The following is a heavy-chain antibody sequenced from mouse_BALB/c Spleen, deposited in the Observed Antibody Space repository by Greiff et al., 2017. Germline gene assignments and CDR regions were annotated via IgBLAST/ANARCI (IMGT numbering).Heavy chain of an antibody. J-gene: IGHJ4*01. CDR2: ISSGSSTI. V-gene: IGHV5-17*02. Sequence: EVQVVESGGGLVQPGGSRKLSCAASGFTFSSFGMHWVRQAPEKGLEWVAYISSGSSTIYYADTVKGRFTISRDNPKNTLFLQMTSLRSEDTAMYYCAAHYYGTPYYYAMDYWGQGTSVTVSS. CDR3: AAHYYGTPYYYAMDY. CDR1: GFTFSSFG. D-gene: IGHD1-1*01.